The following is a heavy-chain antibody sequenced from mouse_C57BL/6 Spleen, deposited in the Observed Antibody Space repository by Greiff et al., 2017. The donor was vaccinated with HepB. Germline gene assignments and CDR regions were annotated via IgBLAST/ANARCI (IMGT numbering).Heavy chain of an antibody. Sequence: VQLQQSGAELVRPGTSVKLSCKASGYTFTSYWMHCVKQRPGQGLEWIGVIDPSDSYTNYNQKFKGKATLTVDTSSSTAYMQLSSLTSEDSAVYYGARGDTVVDYWGQGTTLTVSS. CDR2: IDPSDSYT. CDR1: GYTFTSYW. V-gene: IGHV1-59*01. J-gene: IGHJ2*01. D-gene: IGHD1-1*01. CDR3: ARGDTVVDY.